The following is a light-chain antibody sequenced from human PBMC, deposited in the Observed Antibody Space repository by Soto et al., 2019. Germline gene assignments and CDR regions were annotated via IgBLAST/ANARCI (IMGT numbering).Light chain of an antibody. CDR1: QNIRSR. V-gene: IGKV1-5*03. CDR2: GEA. J-gene: IGKJ1*01. CDR3: QQFSRWWS. Sequence: DIKMTQSPATLSVSVGDRVTIPCRASQNIRSRLAWDQQKPEKAPKLLIYGEASLESGVPPRFSGDGSETDFTLAFSSLARDDCGTDYWQQFSRWWSFGQG.